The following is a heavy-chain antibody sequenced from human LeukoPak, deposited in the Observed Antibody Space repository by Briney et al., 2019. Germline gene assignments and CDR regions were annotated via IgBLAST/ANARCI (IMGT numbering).Heavy chain of an antibody. D-gene: IGHD3-16*01. CDR1: GDSVTNDFF. V-gene: IGHV4-38-2*02. Sequence: SETLSLTCTVSGDSVTNDFFWGWVRQPPGRELEGIGSFCLGSNTYYRPSLKSRVTISVDTSKNQFSQNMNSVTAADTAVYYCARWASISRQPGGFFDHWGQGTLVSVSS. CDR3: ARWASISRQPGGFFDH. J-gene: IGHJ4*02. CDR2: FCLGSNT.